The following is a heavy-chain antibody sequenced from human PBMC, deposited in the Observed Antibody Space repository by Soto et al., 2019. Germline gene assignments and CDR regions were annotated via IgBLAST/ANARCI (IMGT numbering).Heavy chain of an antibody. CDR3: AREMGGDGYKPLGY. Sequence: PSETLSLTCTVSGGSISSYYWSWIRQPPGKGLEWIGYIYYSGSTNYNPSLKSRVTISVDTSKNQFSLKLSSVTAADTAVYYCAREMGGDGYKPLGYWGQGTLVTVSS. D-gene: IGHD2-21*01. J-gene: IGHJ4*02. V-gene: IGHV4-59*01. CDR2: IYYSGST. CDR1: GGSISSYY.